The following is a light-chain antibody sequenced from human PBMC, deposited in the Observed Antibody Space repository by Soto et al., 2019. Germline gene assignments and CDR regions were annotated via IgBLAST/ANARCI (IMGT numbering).Light chain of an antibody. CDR3: QQYNNWPRT. CDR2: GAS. CDR1: QNVSSN. J-gene: IGKJ1*01. V-gene: IGKV3-15*01. Sequence: EIVMTQSPSTLSVSPGERATLSCRASQNVSSNLAWYQQKPGQAPRLLIYGASTRATGIPARFSGSGSGTEIPPIISRLQYEDFTFYYCQQYNNWPRTFGQGTKVEIK.